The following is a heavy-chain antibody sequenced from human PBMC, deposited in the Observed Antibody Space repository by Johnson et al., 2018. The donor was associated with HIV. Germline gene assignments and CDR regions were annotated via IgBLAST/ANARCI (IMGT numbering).Heavy chain of an antibody. CDR2: IGTAGDT. J-gene: IGHJ3*02. Sequence: VQLVESGGGVVQPGRSLRLSCAASGFTFSSYDMHWVRQATGKGLEWVSAIGTAGDTYYPGSVKGRFTISRDNSKNTLYLQMNSLRAEDTAVYYCARDSTPWGGDYVGYAFDIWGRGTMVTVSS. CDR1: GFTFSSYD. V-gene: IGHV3-13*01. CDR3: ARDSTPWGGDYVGYAFDI. D-gene: IGHD4-17*01.